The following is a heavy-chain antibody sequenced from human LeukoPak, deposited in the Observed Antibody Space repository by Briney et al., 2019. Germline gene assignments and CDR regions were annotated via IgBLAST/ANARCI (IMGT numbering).Heavy chain of an antibody. V-gene: IGHV4-34*01. CDR1: GGSFSGYY. D-gene: IGHD1-1*01. J-gene: IGHJ4*02. CDR2: INHSGST. CDR3: ARPRWNW. Sequence: SETLSLTCAVYGGSFSGYYWSWIRQPPGKGLEWIGEINHSGSTSYNPSLKSRVTISVDTSKNQFSLKLSSVTAADTAVYYCARPRWNWWGQGTLVTVSS.